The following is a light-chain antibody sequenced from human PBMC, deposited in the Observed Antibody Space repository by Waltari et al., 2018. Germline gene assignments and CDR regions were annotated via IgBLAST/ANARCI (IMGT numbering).Light chain of an antibody. CDR3: QQYYSYPLT. CDR2: AAS. CDR1: QGISSY. V-gene: IGKV1-8*01. J-gene: IGKJ4*01. Sequence: IRMTQSPSSFSASTGDRVTITCRSSQGISSYLAWYQQKSGKAPKLLIYAASTLQSGVPSRFSGSGSGTDFTLTISCLQSEDFATYYCQQYYSYPLTFGGGTRVEIK.